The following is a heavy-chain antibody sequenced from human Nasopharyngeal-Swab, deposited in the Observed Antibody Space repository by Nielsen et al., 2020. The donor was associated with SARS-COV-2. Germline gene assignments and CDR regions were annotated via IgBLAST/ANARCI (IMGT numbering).Heavy chain of an antibody. Sequence: GGSLRLSCAASGFTFSSFAMHWVRQAPGRGLEGVAVISYDGINKYYADPVKGRFTISRDNSKNTLYLQMNSLRGEDTAVYYCRRGRGGSYFSYFEYWGQGTLVTVSS. V-gene: IGHV3-30-3*01. D-gene: IGHD1-26*01. J-gene: IGHJ4*02. CDR3: RRGRGGSYFSYFEY. CDR2: ISYDGINK. CDR1: GFTFSSFA.